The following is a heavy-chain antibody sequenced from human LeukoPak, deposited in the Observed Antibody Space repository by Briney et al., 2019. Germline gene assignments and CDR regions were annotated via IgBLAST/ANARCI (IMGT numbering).Heavy chain of an antibody. CDR1: GYTFTGYY. CDR3: ARDGIAAADY. Sequence: SCKASGYTFTGYYMHWLRQAPGQGLEWVSSISSSSSYIYYADSVKGRFTISRDNAKNSLYLQMNSLRAEDTAVYYCARDGIAAADYWGQGTLVTVSS. J-gene: IGHJ4*02. D-gene: IGHD6-13*01. V-gene: IGHV3-21*01. CDR2: ISSSSSYI.